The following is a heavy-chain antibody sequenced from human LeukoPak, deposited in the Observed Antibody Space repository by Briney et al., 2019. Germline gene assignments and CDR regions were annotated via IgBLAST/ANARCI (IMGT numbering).Heavy chain of an antibody. J-gene: IGHJ4*02. Sequence: GGSLRLSCAASGFTFSTYGMHWVRQAPGKGLEWVAVIWFDGNSIYYSDSVHGRFTISRDNSKNTLYLQMYSLRAQDTAASSCVRASSPFDYWGQGSLLTVSS. V-gene: IGHV3-33*01. CDR2: IWFDGNSI. CDR1: GFTFSTYG. CDR3: VRASSPFDY.